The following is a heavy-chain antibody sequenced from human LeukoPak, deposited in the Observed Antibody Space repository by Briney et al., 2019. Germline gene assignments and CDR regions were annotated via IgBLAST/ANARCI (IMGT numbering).Heavy chain of an antibody. CDR1: GYSFTNNW. Sequence: GESLKISCKGSGYSFTNNWIGWVRQMPGKGLEWMGIIYPGDSDTRYSPSFQGQVTISADKSISTAYLQWSSLKASDTAMYYCARQQQFCSGGNCYSLNAFDLWGQGTVVTVSS. V-gene: IGHV5-51*01. J-gene: IGHJ3*01. CDR2: IYPGDSDT. CDR3: ARQQQFCSGGNCYSLNAFDL. D-gene: IGHD2-15*01.